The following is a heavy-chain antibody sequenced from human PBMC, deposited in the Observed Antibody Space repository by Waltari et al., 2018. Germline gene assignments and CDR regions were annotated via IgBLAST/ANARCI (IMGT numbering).Heavy chain of an antibody. CDR1: GFTFSSYA. D-gene: IGHD3-22*01. CDR2: ISGRCGST. Sequence: EVQLLESGGGLVQPGGSLRLSCAASGFTFSSYAMSWVRQAPGKGLEWVSAISGRCGSTYYADSVNGRFTISRDNSKNTLYLQMNSLRAEDTAVYYCAKDPYYDSSGLFDPWGQGTLVTVSS. CDR3: AKDPYYDSSGLFDP. V-gene: IGHV3-23*01. J-gene: IGHJ5*02.